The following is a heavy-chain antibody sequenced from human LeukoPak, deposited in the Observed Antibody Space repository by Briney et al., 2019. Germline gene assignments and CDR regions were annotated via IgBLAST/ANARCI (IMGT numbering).Heavy chain of an antibody. D-gene: IGHD3-10*01. V-gene: IGHV1-8*01. CDR2: MNPSSGNR. Sequence: ASVKVSCKASGYSFTSYDINWVRQATGQGPEWIGWMNPSSGNRGYAQRFQGRVTMTRDTSTSTAYLELSSLTSDDTAVYYCAAHTYYYSSGSFGHWGQGTLVTVSS. CDR3: AAHTYYYSSGSFGH. J-gene: IGHJ4*02. CDR1: GYSFTSYD.